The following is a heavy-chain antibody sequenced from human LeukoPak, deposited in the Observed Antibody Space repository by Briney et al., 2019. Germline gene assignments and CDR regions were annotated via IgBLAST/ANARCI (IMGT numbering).Heavy chain of an antibody. CDR3: AAGTAADF. CDR1: GIPFSDYY. Sequence: GGSLRHSCIVSGIPFSDYYMHWIRPAPGKGLEWISYISSSSSYSDYADSLKGRFTISRDNAKSALYLQLNSLRLEDTAVYYCAAGTAADFWEKRILVTASS. CDR2: ISSSSSYS. D-gene: IGHD6-13*01. J-gene: IGHJ4*03. V-gene: IGHV3-11*03.